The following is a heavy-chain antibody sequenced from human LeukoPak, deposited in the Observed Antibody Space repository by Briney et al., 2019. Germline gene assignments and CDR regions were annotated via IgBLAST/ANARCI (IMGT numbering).Heavy chain of an antibody. D-gene: IGHD1-26*01. CDR1: GFTFSGSA. V-gene: IGHV3-73*01. CDR2: IRSKANSYVT. CDR3: TRQGFSGSYSDPRSYGMDV. Sequence: GGSLRLSCAASGFTFSGSAMHWVRQASGKGLEWVGRIRSKANSYVTAYAASVKGRFTISRDDSKNTAYLQMNSLKTEDTAVYYCTRQGFSGSYSDPRSYGMDVWGQGTTVTVSS. J-gene: IGHJ6*02.